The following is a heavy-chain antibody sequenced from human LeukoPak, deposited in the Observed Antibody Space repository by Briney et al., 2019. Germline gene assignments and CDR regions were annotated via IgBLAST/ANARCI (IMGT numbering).Heavy chain of an antibody. D-gene: IGHD2-15*01. V-gene: IGHV1-18*01. Sequence: ASVKVSCKASGYTFTSYGISWVRQAPGQGLEWMGWISTYNGNTNYAQKLQGRVTMTTHTSTTIAYMELRSLRSDDTAVYYCARDGRCSGGSCYSEAFDIWGQGTMVTVSS. J-gene: IGHJ3*02. CDR2: ISTYNGNT. CDR1: GYTFTSYG. CDR3: ARDGRCSGGSCYSEAFDI.